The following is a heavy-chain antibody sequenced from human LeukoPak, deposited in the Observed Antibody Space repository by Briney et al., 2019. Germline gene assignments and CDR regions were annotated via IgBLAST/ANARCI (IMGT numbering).Heavy chain of an antibody. CDR1: GYTFTSYG. CDR3: ARDDAAGVATIPFDY. V-gene: IGHV1-18*01. D-gene: IGHD5-12*01. Sequence: ASVKVSCKASGYTFTSYGISWVRQAPGQGLEWMGWISAYNSNTNYAQKLQGRVTMTTDTSTSTAYMELRSLRSDDTAVYYCARDDAAGVATIPFDYWGQGTLVTVSS. CDR2: ISAYNSNT. J-gene: IGHJ4*02.